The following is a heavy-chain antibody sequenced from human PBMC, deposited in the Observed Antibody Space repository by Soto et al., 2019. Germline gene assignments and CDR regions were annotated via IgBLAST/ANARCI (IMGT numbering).Heavy chain of an antibody. CDR2: ISAAGSDL. Sequence: LRLSCADSGFTFSSYTMNWVRQAPGSGLERVSSISAAGSDLSYADSVKGRLTISSDNTKNSLFLQLNNLRVGDPAVYYCARGHDVVRVPLAIRVAYFDSWGQGAVITVA. CDR1: GFTFSSYT. J-gene: IGHJ4*02. D-gene: IGHD2-8*01. V-gene: IGHV3-21*01. CDR3: ARGHDVVRVPLAIRVAYFDS.